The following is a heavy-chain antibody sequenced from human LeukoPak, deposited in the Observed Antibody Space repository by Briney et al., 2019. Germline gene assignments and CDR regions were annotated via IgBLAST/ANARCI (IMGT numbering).Heavy chain of an antibody. CDR2: IYYSGST. CDR1: GGSISSSSYY. D-gene: IGHD3-10*01. V-gene: IGHV4-39*06. J-gene: IGHJ4*02. Sequence: SETLSPTCTVSGGSISSSSYYWGWIRQPPGKGLEWIGSIYYSGSTYYNPSLKSRVTLSVDTSKNQFPLKLSSVTAADTAVYCCARFPWFGELPYWGQGTLVTVSS. CDR3: ARFPWFGELPY.